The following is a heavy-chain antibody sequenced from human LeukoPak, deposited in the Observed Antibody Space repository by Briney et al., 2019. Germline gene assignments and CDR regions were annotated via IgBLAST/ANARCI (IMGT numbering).Heavy chain of an antibody. V-gene: IGHV1-2*02. J-gene: IGHJ6*03. CDR2: INPNSGGT. CDR3: ARDGPDCSGGSCYCFILPYYYMDV. D-gene: IGHD2-15*01. CDR1: GYTFTGYY. Sequence: ASVKVSCKASGYTFTGYYMHWVRQAPGQGLEWMGWINPNSGGTDYAQKFQGRVTMTRDTSISTAYMELSRLRSDDTAVYYCARDGPDCSGGSCYCFILPYYYMDVWGKGTTVTVSS.